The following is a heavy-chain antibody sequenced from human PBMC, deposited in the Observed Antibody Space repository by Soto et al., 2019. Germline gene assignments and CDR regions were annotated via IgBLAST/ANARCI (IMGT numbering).Heavy chain of an antibody. Sequence: EVQLVESGGGLIQPGGSLRLSCAASGFTVSHNYMSWVRQAPGEGLEWVSVIYSASSTYYADSVKGRFTISRDNSKNTLYLQRNSRRAEDTAVYYCARDTDYYGRDVWGKGTTVAVSS. CDR3: ARDTDYYGRDV. J-gene: IGHJ6*04. CDR1: GFTVSHNY. D-gene: IGHD4-17*01. CDR2: IYSASST. V-gene: IGHV3-53*01.